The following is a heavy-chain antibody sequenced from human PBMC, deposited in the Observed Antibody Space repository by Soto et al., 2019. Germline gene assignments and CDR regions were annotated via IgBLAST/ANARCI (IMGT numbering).Heavy chain of an antibody. CDR3: ARELRSYSGAYSDH. CDR2: VSYDGTKT. CDR1: GFTFKNYG. D-gene: IGHD1-26*01. V-gene: IGHV3-33*05. Sequence: PGGSLRLSCVGSGFTFKNYGMHWVRQAPGKGLEWLAVVSYDGTKTMYTDSVKGRISISRDNARNTLFLQMDSLTAEDTALYYCARELRSYSGAYSDHWGHGPPVPVSS. J-gene: IGHJ5*02.